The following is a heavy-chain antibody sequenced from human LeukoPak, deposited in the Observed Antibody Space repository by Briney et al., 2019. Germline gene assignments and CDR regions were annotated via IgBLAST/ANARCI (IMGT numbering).Heavy chain of an antibody. J-gene: IGHJ4*02. CDR3: ARASRPRVAAAEDY. CDR2: INPSGGST. Sequence: ASVKVSCKASGYTFINYYMHWVRQAPGQGLEWMGIINPSGGSTTYAQKFQGRVTMTRDMSTSTVYMELSSLRSEDSAVYYCARASRPRVAAAEDYWGQGTLVTVSS. CDR1: GYTFINYY. V-gene: IGHV1-46*01. D-gene: IGHD6-13*01.